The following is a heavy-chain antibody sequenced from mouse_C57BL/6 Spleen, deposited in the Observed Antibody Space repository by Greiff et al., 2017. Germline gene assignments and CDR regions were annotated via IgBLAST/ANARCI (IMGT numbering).Heavy chain of an antibody. Sequence: QVQLQQPGAELVRPGSSVKLSCKASGYTFTSYWMHWVKQRPIQGLEWIGNIDPSDSETHYNQKFKDKATLTVDKSSSTAYMQLSSLTSEDSAVYYCARAGGSSPCWYFDVWGTGTTVTVSS. CDR1: GYTFTSYW. CDR3: ARAGGSSPCWYFDV. J-gene: IGHJ1*03. V-gene: IGHV1-52*01. D-gene: IGHD6-1*01. CDR2: IDPSDSET.